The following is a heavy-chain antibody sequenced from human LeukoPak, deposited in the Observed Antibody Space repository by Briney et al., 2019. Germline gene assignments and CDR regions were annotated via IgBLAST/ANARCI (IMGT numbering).Heavy chain of an antibody. CDR2: IKSKTDGGTT. CDR3: TTELPRITIFGVVIATNGFDP. CDR1: GFTLSNAW. J-gene: IGHJ5*02. Sequence: GGSLRLSCAASGFTLSNAWMSWVRQAPGKGLEWVGRIKSKTDGGTTDYAAPVKGRFTISRDDSKNTLYLQMNSLKTEDTAVYYCTTELPRITIFGVVIATNGFDPWGQGTLVTVSS. V-gene: IGHV3-15*01. D-gene: IGHD3-3*01.